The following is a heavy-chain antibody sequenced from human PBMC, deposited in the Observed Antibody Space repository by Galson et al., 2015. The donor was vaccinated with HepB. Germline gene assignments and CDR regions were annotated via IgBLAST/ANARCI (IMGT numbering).Heavy chain of an antibody. V-gene: IGHV3-74*01. D-gene: IGHD1-26*01. CDR1: GFMFGTYW. J-gene: IGHJ4*02. Sequence: SLRLSCAASGFMFGTYWVQWVRQAPGKGLVWVSVINPDGTTTDYADSVRGRFTISRDNVRNTMFLQMNSLRAEDMGVYYCVRDSGTYPGYYDFRGQGILVTVSS. CDR3: VRDSGTYPGYYDF. CDR2: INPDGTTT.